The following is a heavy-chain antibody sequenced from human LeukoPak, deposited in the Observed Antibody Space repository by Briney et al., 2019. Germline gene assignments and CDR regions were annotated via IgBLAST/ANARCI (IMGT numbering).Heavy chain of an antibody. J-gene: IGHJ4*02. V-gene: IGHV3-43*02. CDR2: ISGDGGST. Sequence: PGGPLRLSCAASGFTFDDYAMHWVRQAPGKGLEWVSLISGDGGSTYYADSVKGRFTISRDNSKNSLYLQMNSLRTEDTALYYCAKDPFDYDFWSGFFDYWGQGTLVTVSS. CDR1: GFTFDDYA. CDR3: AKDPFDYDFWSGFFDY. D-gene: IGHD3-3*01.